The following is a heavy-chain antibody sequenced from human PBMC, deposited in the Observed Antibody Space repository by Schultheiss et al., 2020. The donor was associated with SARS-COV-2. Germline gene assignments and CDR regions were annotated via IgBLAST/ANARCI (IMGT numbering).Heavy chain of an antibody. J-gene: IGHJ3*02. V-gene: IGHV1-8*01. D-gene: IGHD1-26*01. CDR3: ASSVRWELLTGDAFDI. Sequence: ESLKISCKASGYTFTSYDINWVRQATGQGLEWMGWMNPNSGNTGYAQKFQGRVTMTRNTSISTAYMELSSLRSEDTAVYYCASSVRWELLTGDAFDIWGQGTMVTVSS. CDR2: MNPNSGNT. CDR1: GYTFTSYD.